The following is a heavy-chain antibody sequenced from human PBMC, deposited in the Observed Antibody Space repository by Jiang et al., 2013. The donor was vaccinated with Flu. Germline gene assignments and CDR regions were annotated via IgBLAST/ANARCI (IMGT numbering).Heavy chain of an antibody. V-gene: IGHV7-4-1*02. Sequence: QSGSELKKPGASVKVSCKASGYKFNDYAINWVRQAPGQGLEWVGWVNTKNGNPTHAQDFTGRFVFSLDKSASTAYLEVSSLKPEDSAVYFCARGGGETVPGLDLWGQGTLVTVSS. D-gene: IGHD2-15*01. CDR3: ARGGGETVPGLDL. CDR2: VNTKNGNP. CDR1: GYKFNDYA. J-gene: IGHJ4*02.